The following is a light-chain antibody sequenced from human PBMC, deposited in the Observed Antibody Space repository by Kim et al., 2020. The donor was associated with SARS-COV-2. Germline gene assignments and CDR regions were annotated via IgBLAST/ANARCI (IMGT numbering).Light chain of an antibody. CDR3: CSYAGSNTYV. CDR1: SSDVGNYNL. J-gene: IGLJ1*01. CDR2: EVT. V-gene: IGLV2-23*02. Sequence: GQSITISCTGTSSDVGNYNLVSWYQQHPGKAPKLMIYEVTKRPSGVSNRFFGSESGNTASLTISGLQAEDEADYYCCSYAGSNTYVFGTGTKVTVL.